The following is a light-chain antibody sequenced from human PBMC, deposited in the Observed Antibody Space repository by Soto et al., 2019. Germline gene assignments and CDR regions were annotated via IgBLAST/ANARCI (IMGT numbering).Light chain of an antibody. CDR1: QSVSSY. CDR2: DAS. CDR3: QQYNNWPPVIT. V-gene: IGKV3-11*01. J-gene: IGKJ5*01. Sequence: EIVLTQSPATLSLSPGERATLSCRASQSVSSYLAWYQQKPGQAPRLLIYDASNRATGIPARFSGSGSGTDFTLTISSLEPEDFAVYYCQQYNNWPPVITFGQGTRLEI.